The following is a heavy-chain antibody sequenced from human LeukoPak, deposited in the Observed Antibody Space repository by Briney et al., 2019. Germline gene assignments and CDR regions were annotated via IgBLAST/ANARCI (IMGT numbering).Heavy chain of an antibody. Sequence: SETLSLTCAVYGGSFSDYYWSWIRQPPGKGLEWIGEINYSGSTNYNPSLKSRVTVSVDTSKNQFSLKLSSVTAADTAVYYCARGSSSSPLRYWGQGTLVTVSS. CDR1: GGSFSDYY. D-gene: IGHD6-19*01. J-gene: IGHJ4*02. CDR3: ARGSSSSPLRY. V-gene: IGHV4-34*01. CDR2: INYSGST.